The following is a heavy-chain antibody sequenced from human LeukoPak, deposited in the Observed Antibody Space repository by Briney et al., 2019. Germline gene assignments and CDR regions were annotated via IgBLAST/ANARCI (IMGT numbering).Heavy chain of an antibody. CDR1: GYTFISYG. J-gene: IGHJ4*02. CDR3: ARGGSPLLDY. Sequence: ASVKVSCKTSGYTFISYGISWVRQAPGQGLEWMGWVSPYSRNTIYVEKIQDRVTMTTDTSTSTAYMELRSLRSDDTAVYYCARGGSPLLDYWGQGTLVTVSS. V-gene: IGHV1-18*01. D-gene: IGHD1-26*01. CDR2: VSPYSRNT.